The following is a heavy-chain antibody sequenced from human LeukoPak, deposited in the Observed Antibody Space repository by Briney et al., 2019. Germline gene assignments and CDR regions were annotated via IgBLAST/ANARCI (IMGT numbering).Heavy chain of an antibody. D-gene: IGHD2/OR15-2a*01. CDR1: GYSLTELS. Sequence: ASVKVSCKVAGYSLTELSIHWVRQAPGKGLEWMGGFDPEEGETIYAQKVRGRVTMTEDISTDTAYMELRSLRPEDTAVYYCATDGDNPEYDGYYYGAFDIWGQGTMVTVSS. J-gene: IGHJ3*02. CDR3: ATDGDNPEYDGYYYGAFDI. V-gene: IGHV1-24*01. CDR2: FDPEEGET.